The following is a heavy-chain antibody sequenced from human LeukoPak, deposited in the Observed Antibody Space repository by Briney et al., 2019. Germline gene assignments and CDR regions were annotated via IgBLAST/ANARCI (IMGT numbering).Heavy chain of an antibody. V-gene: IGHV3-21*01. CDR3: ASRLWGPAQQQLVPLFDY. Sequence: GGSLRLSCAASGFTFSSYSMNWVRQAPGKGLEWVSSISSSSSYIYYADSVKGRFTISRDNAKNSLYLQMNSLRAEDTAVYYCASRLWGPAQQQLVPLFDYWGQGTLVTVSS. J-gene: IGHJ4*02. CDR2: ISSSSSYI. CDR1: GFTFSSYS. D-gene: IGHD6-13*01.